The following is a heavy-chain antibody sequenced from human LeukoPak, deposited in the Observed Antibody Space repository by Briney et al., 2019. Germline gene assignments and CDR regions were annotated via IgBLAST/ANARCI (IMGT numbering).Heavy chain of an antibody. CDR1: GSSISSGVYY. Sequence: PSETLSLTCTVSGSSISSGVYYWSWIRQPAGKGLEWIGRIHTRGTTNYNPSLKSRVTISVDTPKSQFSLNLSSVTAADTGVYYCAGTYYYDSSGYYHYSLWGQGTLVTVSS. J-gene: IGHJ4*02. V-gene: IGHV4-61*02. CDR2: IHTRGTT. D-gene: IGHD3-22*01. CDR3: AGTYYYDSSGYYHYSL.